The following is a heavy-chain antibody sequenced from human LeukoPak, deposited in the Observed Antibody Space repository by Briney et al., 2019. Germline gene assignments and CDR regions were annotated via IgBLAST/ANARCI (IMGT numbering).Heavy chain of an antibody. CDR1: GFTFSSYS. V-gene: IGHV3-21*01. J-gene: IGHJ5*02. Sequence: PGGSLRLSCAASGFTFSSYSMNWVRQAPGKGLEWVSSISSSSSYIYYADSVKGRFTISRDNAKNSLYLQMNSLRAEDTAVYYCARGQGELSSHSWFDPWGQGTLVTVSS. CDR3: ARGQGELSSHSWFDP. CDR2: ISSSSSYI. D-gene: IGHD3-16*02.